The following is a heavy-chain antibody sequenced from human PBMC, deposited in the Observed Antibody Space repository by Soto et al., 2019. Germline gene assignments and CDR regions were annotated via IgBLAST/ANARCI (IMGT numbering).Heavy chain of an antibody. Sequence: NPSETLSLTCTVSGGSISNYYWSWIRQSAEERLEWVGRVSSTGSSYYNPSLKSRVTISVDTSKNQVSLNLTSVTAADTAVYYCARGVPAAGTDWFDPWGQGPLGTVSS. CDR1: GGSISNYY. V-gene: IGHV4-4*07. CDR3: ARGVPAAGTDWFDP. J-gene: IGHJ5*02. CDR2: VSSTGSS. D-gene: IGHD6-13*01.